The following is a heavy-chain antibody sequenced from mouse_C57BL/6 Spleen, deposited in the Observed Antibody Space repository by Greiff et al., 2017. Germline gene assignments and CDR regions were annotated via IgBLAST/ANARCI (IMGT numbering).Heavy chain of an antibody. CDR1: GYTFTNYW. D-gene: IGHD2-3*01. V-gene: IGHV1-63*01. CDR2: IYPGGGYT. J-gene: IGHJ3*01. Sequence: QVQLQQSGAELVRPGTSVKMSCKASGYTFTNYWIGWAKQRPGHGLEWIGDIYPGGGYTNYNEKFKGKATLTADKSSSTAYMQFSSLTSEDSAIYYGASSYPLYDGDYEYWGQGTLVTVSA. CDR3: ASSYPLYDGDYEY.